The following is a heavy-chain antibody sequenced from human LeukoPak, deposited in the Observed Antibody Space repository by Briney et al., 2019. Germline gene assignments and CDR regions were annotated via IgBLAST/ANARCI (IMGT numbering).Heavy chain of an antibody. D-gene: IGHD3-10*01. J-gene: IGHJ4*02. CDR2: IYTSGST. CDR1: GGSISSGSYY. CDR3: AREWFGELYYFDY. V-gene: IGHV4-61*02. Sequence: SRTLSLTCTVSGGSISSGSYYWSWIRQPAGKGLEWIGRIYTSGSTNYNPSLKSRVTISVDTSKNQFSLKLSSVTAADTAVYYCAREWFGELYYFDYWGQGTLVTVSS.